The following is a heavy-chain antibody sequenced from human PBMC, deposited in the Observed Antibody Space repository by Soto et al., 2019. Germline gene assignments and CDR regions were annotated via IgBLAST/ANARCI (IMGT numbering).Heavy chain of an antibody. CDR2: IYYSGST. J-gene: IGHJ5*02. V-gene: IGHV4-59*01. D-gene: IGHD3-10*01. CDR3: ARVRGTTSVFGSGSYRFYWFDP. CDR1: GGSISSYY. Sequence: ASETLSLTCTVSGGSISSYYWSWIRQPPGKGLEWIGYIYYSGSTNYNPSLKSRVTISVDTSKNQFSLKLSSVTAADTAVYYCARVRGTTSVFGSGSYRFYWFDPWGQGTLVTVS.